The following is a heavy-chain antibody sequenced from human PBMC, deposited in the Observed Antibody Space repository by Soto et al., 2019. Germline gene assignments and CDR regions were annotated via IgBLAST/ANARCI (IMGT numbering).Heavy chain of an antibody. D-gene: IGHD3-22*01. Sequence: EVQLVESGGGLVQPGGSLRLYCAASGFTFSSYWMHWVRQAPGKGLVWVSRINSDGSSTSYADSVKGRFTISRDNAKNTLYLQMNSLRAEDTAVYYCARDHVVKNYYYYIDVLGKGTTVTVSS. J-gene: IGHJ6*03. CDR2: INSDGSST. CDR3: ARDHVVKNYYYYIDV. CDR1: GFTFSSYW. V-gene: IGHV3-74*01.